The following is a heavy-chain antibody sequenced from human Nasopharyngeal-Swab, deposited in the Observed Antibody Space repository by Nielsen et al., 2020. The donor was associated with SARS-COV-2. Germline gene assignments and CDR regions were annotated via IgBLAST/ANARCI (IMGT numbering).Heavy chain of an antibody. CDR3: ARDRRGYSYGVYQYYGMDV. D-gene: IGHD5-18*01. CDR2: ITSSSATI. J-gene: IGHJ6*02. Sequence: GESLKISCAASRFSFTDYSMSWVRQAPGKGLEWISYITSSSATIYYADSVKGRFTISRDNAKNSLYLQMNSLRAEDTAVYYCARDRRGYSYGVYQYYGMDVWGQGTTVTVSS. V-gene: IGHV3-48*04. CDR1: RFSFTDYS.